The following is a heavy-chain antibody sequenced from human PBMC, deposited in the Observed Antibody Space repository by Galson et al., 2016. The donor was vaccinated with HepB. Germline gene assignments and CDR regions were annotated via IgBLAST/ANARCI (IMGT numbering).Heavy chain of an antibody. J-gene: IGHJ4*02. Sequence: SLRLSCAASGFTLSNSAMHWVRQAPGKGLEWVAKISYHAKNVYYAESLRGRSAISRDYSKNAPYLEMNSLRVEDTAVYYCAADATTIVTAFDYWGQGTLVTVSS. CDR2: ISYHAKNV. CDR1: GFTLSNSA. CDR3: AADATTIVTAFDY. D-gene: IGHD2-21*02. V-gene: IGHV3-30*03.